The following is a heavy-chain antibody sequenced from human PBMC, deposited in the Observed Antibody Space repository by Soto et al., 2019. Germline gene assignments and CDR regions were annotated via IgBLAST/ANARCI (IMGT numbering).Heavy chain of an antibody. CDR2: IFSNDEK. Sequence: QVTLKESGPVLVNPTETLTLTCTVSGFSLSNARMGVSWIRQPPGKALEWLAHIFSNDEKSYSTSLKSRLTISKDTSKSQVVLTMTNMDPVDTATYYCARTLGYCSGGSCYGNWFDPWGQGTLVTVSS. CDR1: GFSLSNARMG. D-gene: IGHD2-15*01. CDR3: ARTLGYCSGGSCYGNWFDP. V-gene: IGHV2-26*01. J-gene: IGHJ5*02.